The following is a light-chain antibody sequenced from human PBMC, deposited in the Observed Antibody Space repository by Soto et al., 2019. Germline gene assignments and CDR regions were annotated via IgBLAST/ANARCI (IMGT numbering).Light chain of an antibody. J-gene: IGLJ1*01. CDR3: AAWDDSLSGYV. CDR1: SSNIGGNA. V-gene: IGLV1-44*01. CDR2: SNN. Sequence: QSVLTQPPSASGTPGQRVTISCSGSSSNIGGNAVNWDQQLPGTTPKLLIYSNNQRPSGVPDRFSASKSGTSASLAISGLQSEDEADYYCAAWDDSLSGYVFGTGTKLTVL.